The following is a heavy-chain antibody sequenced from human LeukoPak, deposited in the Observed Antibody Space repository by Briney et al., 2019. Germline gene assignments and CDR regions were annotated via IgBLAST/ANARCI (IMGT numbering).Heavy chain of an antibody. CDR1: GASISSGAYS. Sequence: SQTLSLTCTVSGASISSGAYSWSWVRQHPGKGLEWIAYIYYSGNTYYNPSLKRRVTISVDTSRNQFSLKLSSVTAADTAVYYCARTITIFGALGYFDYWGQGTLVTVSS. CDR2: IYYSGNT. J-gene: IGHJ4*02. CDR3: ARTITIFGALGYFDY. D-gene: IGHD3-3*01. V-gene: IGHV4-31*03.